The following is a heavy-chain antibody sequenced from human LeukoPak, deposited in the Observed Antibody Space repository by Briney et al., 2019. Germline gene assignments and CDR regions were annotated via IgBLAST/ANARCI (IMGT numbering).Heavy chain of an antibody. D-gene: IGHD3-16*01. J-gene: IGHJ5*02. CDR1: GFTFSSYA. V-gene: IGHV3-23*01. Sequence: GGSLRLSCAASGFTFSSYAMSWVRQAPGKGLEWVSAISGSGGSTYYADSVKGRFTISRDNSKNTLYLQMNSLRAEDTAVYYCASQLYPGEYNWFDPWGQGTLVTVSS. CDR2: ISGSGGST. CDR3: ASQLYPGEYNWFDP.